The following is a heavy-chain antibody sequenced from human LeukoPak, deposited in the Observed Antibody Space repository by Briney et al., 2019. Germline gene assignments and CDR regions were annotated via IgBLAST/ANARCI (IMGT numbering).Heavy chain of an antibody. Sequence: QAGGSLRLSCAASGFTFSTYVMNWFRQAPGKGLEWVSTISGSGDATYYADSVKGRFTISRDNSKSTLYLQMNSLRAEDTALYYCARAYYYDSGSYYGHFDYWGRGTLVTVSS. V-gene: IGHV3-23*01. D-gene: IGHD3-10*01. J-gene: IGHJ4*02. CDR3: ARAYYYDSGSYYGHFDY. CDR2: ISGSGDAT. CDR1: GFTFSTYV.